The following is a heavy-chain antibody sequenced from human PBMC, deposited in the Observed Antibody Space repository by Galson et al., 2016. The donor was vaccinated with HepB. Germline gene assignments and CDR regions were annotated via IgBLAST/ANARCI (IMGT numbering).Heavy chain of an antibody. V-gene: IGHV4-39*01. CDR1: GGSISSSSYY. CDR2: IYYAGST. J-gene: IGHJ6*02. Sequence: TLSLTCSVSGGSISSSSYYWGLIRQSAGKGLEWIGIIYYAGSTYYNPSLKSRVTISVDTSRNQFSMKLTSVTAADTAIYYCARQPKVRGVASYYYGLDVWGQGTTVTVSS. D-gene: IGHD3-10*01. CDR3: ARQPKVRGVASYYYGLDV.